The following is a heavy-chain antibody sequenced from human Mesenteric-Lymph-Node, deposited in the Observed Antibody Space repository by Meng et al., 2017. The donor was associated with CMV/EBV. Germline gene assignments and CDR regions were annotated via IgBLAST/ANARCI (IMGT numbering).Heavy chain of an antibody. J-gene: IGHJ4*02. CDR2: INPSGGTT. V-gene: IGHV1-46*02. CDR3: ATHLKAFGFDY. CDR1: GYSFDKYN. D-gene: IGHD3-3*02. Sequence: SCKPSGYSFDKYNMHWVRQAPRQGLEWMGMINPSGGTTSFAQKFQGRVTMTTDMSTGTVYMDLSRLRNEDTAVYYCATHLKAFGFDYWGQGTLVTVSS.